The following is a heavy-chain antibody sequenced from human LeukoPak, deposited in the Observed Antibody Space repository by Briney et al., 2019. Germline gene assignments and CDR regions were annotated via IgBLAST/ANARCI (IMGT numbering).Heavy chain of an antibody. CDR3: ARDLDCSSTSCYEVGFDY. J-gene: IGHJ4*02. V-gene: IGHV3-11*01. CDR1: GFTFSDYY. CDR2: ISGSGSTI. D-gene: IGHD2-2*01. Sequence: GGSLRLSCAASGFTFSDYYMSWIRQAPGKGLEWGSYISGSGSTIYYADSVKGRFTISRDNAKKPLYLQMNSLRAEDTDVYYCARDLDCSSTSCYEVGFDYWGQGTLVTVSS.